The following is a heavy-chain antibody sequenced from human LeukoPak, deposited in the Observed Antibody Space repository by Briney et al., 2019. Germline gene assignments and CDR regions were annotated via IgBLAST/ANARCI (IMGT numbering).Heavy chain of an antibody. CDR3: ARKAYHCYDSSGYYLTLDY. CDR2: IIPIFGTA. CDR1: GGTFSSYA. Sequence: SVKVSCKASGGTFSSYAISWVRQAPGQGLEWMGGIIPIFGTANYAQKFQGRVTITADESTSTAYMELSSLRSEDTAVYYCARKAYHCYDSSGYYLTLDYWGQGTLVTVSS. V-gene: IGHV1-69*13. J-gene: IGHJ4*02. D-gene: IGHD3-22*01.